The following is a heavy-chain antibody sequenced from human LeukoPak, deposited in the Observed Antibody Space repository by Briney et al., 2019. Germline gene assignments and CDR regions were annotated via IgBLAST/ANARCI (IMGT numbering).Heavy chain of an antibody. D-gene: IGHD6-19*01. CDR1: GFTFSSYG. CDR3: ARQSNERWLVGGYYFDY. V-gene: IGHV3-30*02. J-gene: IGHJ4*02. Sequence: GGSLRLSCAASGFTFSSYGMHWVRQAPGKGLEWVAFIRYDGSNKYYADSVKGRFTISRDNSKNTLYLQMNSLRAEDTAVYYCARQSNERWLVGGYYFDYWGQGTLVTVSS. CDR2: IRYDGSNK.